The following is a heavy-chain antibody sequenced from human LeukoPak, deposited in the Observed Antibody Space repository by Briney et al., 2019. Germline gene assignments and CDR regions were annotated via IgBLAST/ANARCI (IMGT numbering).Heavy chain of an antibody. Sequence: GRSLRLSCSASAFTFSSYCIHWVRHAPDKLLEWVAVIWYDGSNKYYANSVKGRFTISRDNSKNTLYLQMNSLRAEDTAVYYCARGPTASPDYWGQGTLVTVSS. CDR2: IWYDGSNK. V-gene: IGHV3-33*01. CDR1: AFTFSSYC. J-gene: IGHJ4*02. CDR3: ARGPTASPDY. D-gene: IGHD5-18*01.